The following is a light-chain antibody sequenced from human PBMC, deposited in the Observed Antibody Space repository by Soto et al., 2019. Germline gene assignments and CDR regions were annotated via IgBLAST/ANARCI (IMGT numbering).Light chain of an antibody. CDR2: DAS. J-gene: IGKJ1*01. CDR3: QQYGSSPPT. Sequence: VVLTQSPGTLSLSPGERATLSCRASQSVSGSYLAWYQQKPGQAPRLLIYDASSRAAGIPDRFSGSGSGADFTLTISKLEPEDFAVYYCQQYGSSPPTFGQGTKVEIK. CDR1: QSVSGSY. V-gene: IGKV3-20*01.